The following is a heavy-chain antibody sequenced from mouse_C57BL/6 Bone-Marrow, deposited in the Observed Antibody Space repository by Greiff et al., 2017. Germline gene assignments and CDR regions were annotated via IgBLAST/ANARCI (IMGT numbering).Heavy chain of an antibody. J-gene: IGHJ3*01. CDR3: ARSGAY. CDR2: IYPSSGNT. V-gene: IGHV1-81*01. CDR1: GYTFTSYG. Sequence: VQLQQSGAELARPGASVKLSCKASGYTFTSYGISWVKQRTGQGLEWIGEIYPSSGNTYYNEMFKGKATLTADTSSSTANMELRGVTSEDSAVYFCARSGAYWGQGTLVTVSA. D-gene: IGHD3-1*01.